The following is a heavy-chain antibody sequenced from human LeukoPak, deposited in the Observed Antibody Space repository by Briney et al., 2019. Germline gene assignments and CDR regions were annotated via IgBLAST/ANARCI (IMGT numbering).Heavy chain of an antibody. CDR3: ARGDGSGSYYNVGSDY. D-gene: IGHD3-10*01. CDR1: GASISSGEYY. J-gene: IGHJ4*02. CDR2: IHHTGST. Sequence: SQTLSLTCTVSGASISSGEYYWSWNRQPPGEGLEWIGYIHHTGSTKYNPSLKSRVIISADMSKNQFSLKLSSVTAADTAVYYCARGDGSGSYYNVGSDYWGQGTLVTVSS. V-gene: IGHV4-30-4*01.